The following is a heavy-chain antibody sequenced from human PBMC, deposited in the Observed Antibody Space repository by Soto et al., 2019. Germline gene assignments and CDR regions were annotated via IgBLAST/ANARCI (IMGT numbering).Heavy chain of an antibody. D-gene: IGHD2-15*01. CDR1: GFTFSHYV. J-gene: IGHJ4*02. CDR2: ISYDGSNK. V-gene: IGHV3-30-3*01. CDR3: AREGGVVVGVAAEEGYFDY. Sequence: QMQLVDSGGGVVQPGTSLRLSCVASGFTFSHYVMHWVRQAPGKGLEWVAVISYDGSNKYYADSVKGRFTISRDNSKNTFFLQMNSLRAEDTSVYYCAREGGVVVGVAAEEGYFDYWGPGTLVTVSS.